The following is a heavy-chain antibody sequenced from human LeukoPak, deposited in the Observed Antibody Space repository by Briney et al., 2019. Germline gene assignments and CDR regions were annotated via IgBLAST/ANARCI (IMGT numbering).Heavy chain of an antibody. CDR3: AKDGPAFDY. CDR2: ISYDGSNK. V-gene: IGHV3-30*18. CDR1: GFTFSSYG. J-gene: IGHJ4*02. Sequence: PAGSLRLSCAASGFTFSSYGMHWVRQAPGRGLDWVAVISYDGSNKYYADSVKGRFTISRDNSKNTLDLQMNSLRAEDTAVYYRAKDGPAFDYWGQGTLVTVSS.